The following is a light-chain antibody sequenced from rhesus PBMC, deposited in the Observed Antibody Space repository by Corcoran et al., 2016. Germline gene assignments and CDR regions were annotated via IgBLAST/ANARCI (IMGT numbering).Light chain of an antibody. Sequence: DIQLTQSPSSLSASVGDRVTITCRASEDGNNYLNWYQQKPWKDPKVLIYKASLLQSGVPSRVSGSGSGTDNTYTISSMQPEDVATYYCQHGDGTPLPFGGGTKVEL. CDR1: EDGNNY. CDR3: QHGDGTPLP. V-gene: IGKV1-74*01. CDR2: KAS. J-gene: IGKJ4*01.